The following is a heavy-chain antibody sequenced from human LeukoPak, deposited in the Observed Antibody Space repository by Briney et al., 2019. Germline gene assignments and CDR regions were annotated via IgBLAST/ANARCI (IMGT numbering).Heavy chain of an antibody. CDR3: ARTRYGSGSYYTPYYMDV. V-gene: IGHV3-7*01. J-gene: IGHJ6*03. D-gene: IGHD3-10*01. CDR2: IKQDGSEK. CDR1: GFTVSSNY. Sequence: GGSLRLSCAASGFTVSSNYMSWVRQAPGKGLEWVANIKQDGSEKYYVDSVKGRFTISRDNAKNSLYLQMNSLRAEDTAVYYCARTRYGSGSYYTPYYMDVWGKGTTVTISS.